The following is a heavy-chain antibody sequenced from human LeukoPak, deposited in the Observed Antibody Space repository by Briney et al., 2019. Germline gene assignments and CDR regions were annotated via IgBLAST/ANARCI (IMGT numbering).Heavy chain of an antibody. J-gene: IGHJ3*01. CDR3: ARDRSEHYDRSAYSWNDAFDS. CDR2: INTYNGNT. CDR1: DYTFITYG. Sequence: ASVKVSCKASDYTFITYGLSWVRQAPGQGLEWMGWINTYNGNTNYAQKLQGRVTMTTDTSTNTAYMELRSLRSDDTAVYYCARDRSEHYDRSAYSWNDAFDSWGQGTMVTVSS. D-gene: IGHD3-22*01. V-gene: IGHV1-18*01.